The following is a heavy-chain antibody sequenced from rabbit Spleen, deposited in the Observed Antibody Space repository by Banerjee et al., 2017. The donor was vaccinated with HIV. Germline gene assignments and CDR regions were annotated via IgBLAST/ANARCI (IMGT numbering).Heavy chain of an antibody. CDR1: GFSFSNYY. CDR2: IFIGGSGNT. Sequence: QSLEESGGGLVQPEGSLTLTCTASGFSFSNYYMCWVRQAPGKGLEWIGCIFIGGSGNTYYATWAKGRFTISRSTSLNTVTLQMTSLTDADTATYFCARDTGTSFSTYGMDLWGQGTLVTVS. D-gene: IGHD8-1*01. J-gene: IGHJ6*01. V-gene: IGHV1S40*01. CDR3: ARDTGTSFSTYGMDL.